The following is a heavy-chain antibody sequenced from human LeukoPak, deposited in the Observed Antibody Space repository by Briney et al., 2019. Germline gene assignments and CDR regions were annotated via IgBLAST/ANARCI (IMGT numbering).Heavy chain of an antibody. Sequence: ASVKVSCKASGYTFTSYGISWVRQAPGQGLEWMGWISAYNGNTNYAQKLQGRGTMTTDTSTSTAYMELRSLRSDDTAVYYCARDGVTRTTTFDWFDPWGQGTLVTVSS. V-gene: IGHV1-18*01. D-gene: IGHD2/OR15-2a*01. CDR2: ISAYNGNT. CDR1: GYTFTSYG. CDR3: ARDGVTRTTTFDWFDP. J-gene: IGHJ5*02.